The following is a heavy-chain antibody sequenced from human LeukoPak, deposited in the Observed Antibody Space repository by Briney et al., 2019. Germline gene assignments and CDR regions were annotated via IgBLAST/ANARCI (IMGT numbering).Heavy chain of an antibody. Sequence: SETLSLTCAVYGGSFSGYYWSWIRQPPGKGLEWIGEINHSGSTNYNPSLKSRVTISVDTSKNQFSLKLSSVTAADTAVYYCARGQGGSSWYKRFDPWGQGTLVTVSS. D-gene: IGHD6-13*01. CDR3: ARGQGGSSWYKRFDP. J-gene: IGHJ5*02. CDR2: INHSGST. CDR1: GGSFSGYY. V-gene: IGHV4-34*01.